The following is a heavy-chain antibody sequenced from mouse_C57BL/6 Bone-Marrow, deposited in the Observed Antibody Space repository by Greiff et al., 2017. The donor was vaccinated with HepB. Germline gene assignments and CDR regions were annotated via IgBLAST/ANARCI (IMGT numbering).Heavy chain of an antibody. V-gene: IGHV5-4*01. CDR3: ARDLGPRYFDY. Sequence: EVMLVESGGGLVKPGGSLKLSCAASGFTFSSYAMSWVRQTPEKRLEWVATISDGGSYTYYPDNVKGRVTISRDNAKNNLYLQMSHLKSEDTAMYYCARDLGPRYFDYWGQGTTLTVSS. CDR2: ISDGGSYT. J-gene: IGHJ2*01. CDR1: GFTFSSYA. D-gene: IGHD4-1*01.